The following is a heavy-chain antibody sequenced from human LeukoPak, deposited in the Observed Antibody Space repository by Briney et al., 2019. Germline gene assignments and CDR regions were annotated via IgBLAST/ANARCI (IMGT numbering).Heavy chain of an antibody. V-gene: IGHV4-39*01. D-gene: IGHD3-22*01. J-gene: IGHJ4*02. Sequence: ETLSLTCTVSGGSISSSSYYWGWIRQPPGKGLELIGSIYYSGSTYYNPSLKSRVTISVDTSKNQFSLKLSSVTAADTAVYYCARGSLIVKGSDKGSFDYWGQGTLVTVSS. CDR3: ARGSLIVKGSDKGSFDY. CDR2: IYYSGST. CDR1: GGSISSSSYY.